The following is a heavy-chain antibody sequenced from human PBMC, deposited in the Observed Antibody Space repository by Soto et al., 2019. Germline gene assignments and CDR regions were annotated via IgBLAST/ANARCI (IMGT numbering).Heavy chain of an antibody. CDR2: IYYSGST. CDR3: ARRYCSSTSCYNWFDP. D-gene: IGHD2-2*01. J-gene: IGHJ5*02. Sequence: SGTLSLSCTVSGCSISSYSWSWVRQPPGKGLEWIGYIYYSGSTNYNPSLKSRVTISVDTSKNQFSLKLSSVTAADTAVYYCARRYCSSTSCYNWFDPWGQVTLVTVS. CDR1: GCSISSYS. V-gene: IGHV4-59*08.